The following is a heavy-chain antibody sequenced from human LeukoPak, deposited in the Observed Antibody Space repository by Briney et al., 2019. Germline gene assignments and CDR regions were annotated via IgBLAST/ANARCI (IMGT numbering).Heavy chain of an antibody. CDR2: IWYDGSIK. CDR1: GFIFGNHG. Sequence: GGSLRLSCAASGFIFGNHGMHWVPQAPGKGLEWVAVIWYDGSIKYYADSVEGRFSTSRDNSKNTVDLQMNSLRVEDTAVYYCARDRPGGGINGMDVWGQGTTVTVSS. J-gene: IGHJ6*02. D-gene: IGHD3-16*01. V-gene: IGHV3-33*01. CDR3: ARDRPGGGINGMDV.